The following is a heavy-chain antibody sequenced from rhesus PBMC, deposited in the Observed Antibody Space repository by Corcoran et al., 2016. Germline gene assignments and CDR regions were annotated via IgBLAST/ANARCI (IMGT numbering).Heavy chain of an antibody. Sequence: QVQLQESGPGLVKPSETLSLTCAVSGGSISSGYGWRWLRQPPGKGLEWIGHIYGSIGSNYYNPSLKSRVTISKDTSKNQFSLKLSSVTAADTAVYYCARVWGSNLILSFDYWGQGVLVTVSS. CDR3: ARVWGSNLILSFDY. V-gene: IGHV4S7*01. CDR2: IYGSIGSN. D-gene: IGHD4-29*01. J-gene: IGHJ4*01. CDR1: GGSISSGYG.